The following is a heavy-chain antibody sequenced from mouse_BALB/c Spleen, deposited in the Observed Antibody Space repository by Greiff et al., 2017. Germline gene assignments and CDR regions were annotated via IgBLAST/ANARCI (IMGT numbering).Heavy chain of an antibody. Sequence: VQGVESGAELARPGASVKLSCKASGYTFTDYYINWVKQRTGQGLEWIGEIYPGSGNTYYNEKFKGKATLTADKSSSTAYMQLSSLTSEDSAVYFCARENYGSTYAMDYWGQGTSVTVSS. V-gene: IGHV1-77*01. CDR1: GYTFTDYY. D-gene: IGHD1-1*01. CDR2: IYPGSGNT. CDR3: ARENYGSTYAMDY. J-gene: IGHJ4*01.